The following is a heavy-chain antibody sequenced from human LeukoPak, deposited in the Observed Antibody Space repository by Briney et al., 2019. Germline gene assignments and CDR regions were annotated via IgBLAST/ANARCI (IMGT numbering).Heavy chain of an antibody. J-gene: IGHJ6*03. V-gene: IGHV1-69*05. CDR1: GGTFSSYA. Sequence: SVKVSCKASGGTFSSYAINWVRQAPGQGLEWMGGIIPIFGTANYARKFQGRVTITTDESTSTAYMELSSLRSEDTAVYYCAKGRTTGTNQKVPLYYYLLLDVWGKGTTVTVSS. D-gene: IGHD1-1*01. CDR3: AKGRTTGTNQKVPLYYYLLLDV. CDR2: IIPIFGTA.